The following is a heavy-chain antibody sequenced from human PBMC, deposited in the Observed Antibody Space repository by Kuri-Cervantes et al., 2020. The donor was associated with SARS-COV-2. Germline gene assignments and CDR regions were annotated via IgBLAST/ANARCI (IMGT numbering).Heavy chain of an antibody. CDR3: ARGIRHYYDSSAGGDDY. V-gene: IGHV4-34*01. CDR1: GGSFSGYY. J-gene: IGHJ4*02. CDR2: INHSGST. Sequence: GSLRLSCAVYGGSFSGYYWSWIRQPPGKGLEWIGEINHSGSTNYNPSLKSRVTISVDTSKNQFSLKLSSVTAADTAVYYCARGIRHYYDSSAGGDDYWGQGTLVTVSS. D-gene: IGHD3-22*01.